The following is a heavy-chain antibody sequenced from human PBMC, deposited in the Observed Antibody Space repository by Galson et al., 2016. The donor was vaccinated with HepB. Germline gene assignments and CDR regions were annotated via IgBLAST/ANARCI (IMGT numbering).Heavy chain of an antibody. CDR3: ARMGTSYGSGNDLTLSY. CDR2: IDWDDDK. V-gene: IGHV2-70*04. D-gene: IGHD3-10*01. Sequence: PALVKPTQTLTLTCTFSGFSLTTGGVGVGWIRQPPGKALEWLARIDWDDDKFYSPSLKTRLSISKDTSKNQVVLTMTNMDPVDTATYYCARMGTSYGSGNDLTLSYWGQGTLVTVSS. CDR1: GFSLTTGGVG. J-gene: IGHJ4*02.